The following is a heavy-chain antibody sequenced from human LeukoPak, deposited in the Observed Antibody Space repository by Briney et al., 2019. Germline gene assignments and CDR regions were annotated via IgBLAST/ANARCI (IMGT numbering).Heavy chain of an antibody. CDR1: DDDIRMYNW. CDR2: MSRAGYS. D-gene: IGHD4-17*01. CDR3: ATRNADSFYFDY. Sequence: KPSETLSLTCDVSDDDIRMYNWWSWVRQSPGKGLEWIGEMSRAGYSNFNPSLKSRATISIDTSGSAVSLTLRSVTAADTAVYFCATRNADSFYFDYWGRGTLATVSS. V-gene: IGHV4/OR15-8*02. J-gene: IGHJ4*02.